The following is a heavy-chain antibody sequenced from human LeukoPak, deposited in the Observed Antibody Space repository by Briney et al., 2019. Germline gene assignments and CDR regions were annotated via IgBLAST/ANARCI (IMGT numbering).Heavy chain of an antibody. J-gene: IGHJ6*02. V-gene: IGHV5-51*01. CDR1: GYRFTSYW. CDR2: IYPGDSDT. CDR3: ARIRSGYSYGLGPRSYCYYGMDV. D-gene: IGHD5-18*01. Sequence: GESLKISCKGSGYRFTSYWIGWVRQMPGKGLEWMGIIYPGDSDTRYSPSFQGQVTISADKSISTAYLQWSSLKASDTAMYYCARIRSGYSYGLGPRSYCYYGMDVWGQGTTVTVSS.